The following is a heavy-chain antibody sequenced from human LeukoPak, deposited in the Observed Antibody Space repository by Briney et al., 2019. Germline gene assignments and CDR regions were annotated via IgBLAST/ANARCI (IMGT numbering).Heavy chain of an antibody. D-gene: IGHD3-9*01. CDR3: ARDHTYYDILTGYSFGAFDI. Sequence: PSETLSLTCTVSGGSISSYYWSWIRQPPGKGLEWIGYIYYSGSTNYNPSLKSRVTISVDTCKNQFSLKLSSVTAADTAVYYCARDHTYYDILTGYSFGAFDIWGQGTMVTVSS. CDR2: IYYSGST. CDR1: GGSISSYY. J-gene: IGHJ3*02. V-gene: IGHV4-59*01.